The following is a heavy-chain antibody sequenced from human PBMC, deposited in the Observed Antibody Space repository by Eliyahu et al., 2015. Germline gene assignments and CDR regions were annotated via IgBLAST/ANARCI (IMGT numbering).Heavy chain of an antibody. CDR3: ARTIGWGTGGDF. CDR2: ISEDSTTI. D-gene: IGHD2-8*02. Sequence: EVQLVESGGDLVQPGGSLRLSCAASGFTLSCCAMSWVRQAPGRGLEWLSYISEDSTTIYYADSVKGRFTISRDNAKSSLYLQMNSLRDEDTAVYYCARTIGWGTGGDFWGQGTLVTVSS. J-gene: IGHJ4*02. CDR1: GFTLSCCA. V-gene: IGHV3-48*02.